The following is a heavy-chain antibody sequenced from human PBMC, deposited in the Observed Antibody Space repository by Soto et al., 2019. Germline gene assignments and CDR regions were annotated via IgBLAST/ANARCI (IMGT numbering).Heavy chain of an antibody. CDR2: IYYSGST. D-gene: IGHD2-21*02. CDR3: ARQRTSVVTQAYFDS. J-gene: IGHJ4*02. CDR1: GDSINNRSYY. Sequence: LSLTCTVTGDSINNRSYYLGWIRQPPGKGLEWIGSIYYSGSTYNNPSLKSRVSMSVDTSKNQFSLKLRSVTAADTALYYCARQRTSVVTQAYFDSWGQGSLVTVSS. V-gene: IGHV4-39*01.